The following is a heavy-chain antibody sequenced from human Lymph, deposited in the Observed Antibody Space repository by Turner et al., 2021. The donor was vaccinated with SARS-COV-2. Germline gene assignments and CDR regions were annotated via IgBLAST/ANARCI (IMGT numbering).Heavy chain of an antibody. V-gene: IGHV1-8*01. J-gene: IGHJ5*02. Sequence: QVQLVQSGAEVKKPGASVKVSCMASGYTFTRYDINWVRQATGQGLEWMGWMDPNSGNTGYAQKFQGRVTMTRNNSISTAYMELSSLRSEDTAVYYCARAAQLTVWFDPWGQGTLVTVSS. CDR3: ARAAQLTVWFDP. CDR2: MDPNSGNT. CDR1: GYTFTRYD. D-gene: IGHD3-9*01.